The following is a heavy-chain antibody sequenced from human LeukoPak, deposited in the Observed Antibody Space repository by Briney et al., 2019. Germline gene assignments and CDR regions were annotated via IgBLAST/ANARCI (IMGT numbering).Heavy chain of an antibody. D-gene: IGHD5-18*01. V-gene: IGHV3-23*01. J-gene: IGHJ4*02. CDR3: AKDFRSTWIQLWLYFDY. CDR1: GFTFSSYA. Sequence: GGSLRLSCGASGFTFSSYAMSWVRQAPGKGLEWVSAISGSGDTTYYADSVKGRFTISRDNSKNTLYLQMNSLRAEDTAVHYCAKDFRSTWIQLWLYFDYWGQGTLVTVSS. CDR2: ISGSGDTT.